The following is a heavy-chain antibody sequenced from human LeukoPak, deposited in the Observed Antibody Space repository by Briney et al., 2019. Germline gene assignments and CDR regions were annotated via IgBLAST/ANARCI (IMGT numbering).Heavy chain of an antibody. D-gene: IGHD3-22*01. CDR1: GYTFTSYA. J-gene: IGHJ4*02. CDR3: ARDVFSLYYYDTSGYFDY. Sequence: ASVKVSCKASGYTFTSYAFRWVRQAPGQGLEWMGWISAYNGNTNYAQKLQGRVTMTTDTSTSTAYMELRSLRSDDTAVYYCARDVFSLYYYDTSGYFDYWGQGTLVTVSS. V-gene: IGHV1-18*01. CDR2: ISAYNGNT.